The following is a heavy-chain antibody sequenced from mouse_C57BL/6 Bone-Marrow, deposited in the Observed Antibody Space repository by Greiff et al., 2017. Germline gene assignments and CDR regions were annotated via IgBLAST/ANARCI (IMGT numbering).Heavy chain of an antibody. D-gene: IGHD1-1*01. CDR1: GFNITDDY. Sequence: VQLQQSGAELVRPGASVKLSCTASGFNITDDYMHWVKQRPEQGLEWIGWIYPENGDTEYASKFQGKATITADTSSNTAYLQLSSLTSEDTAVYYCTTHYGSSHWYFDVWGTGTTVTVSS. J-gene: IGHJ1*03. CDR3: TTHYGSSHWYFDV. CDR2: IYPENGDT. V-gene: IGHV14-4*01.